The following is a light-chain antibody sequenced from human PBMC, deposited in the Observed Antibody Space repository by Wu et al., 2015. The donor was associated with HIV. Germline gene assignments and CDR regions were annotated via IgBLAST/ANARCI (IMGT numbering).Light chain of an antibody. CDR2: SAS. V-gene: IGKV1-39*01. Sequence: DIQMTQSPSSLSASIGDRVTITCRASQSITRYLNWYQQKPGRAPNLLIYSASNLQSGVPSRFSGSGSGTDFALTINGLQPEDSATYYCQQSYTSPWTFGKGPRWKS. CDR3: QQSYTSPWT. J-gene: IGKJ1*01. CDR1: QSITRY.